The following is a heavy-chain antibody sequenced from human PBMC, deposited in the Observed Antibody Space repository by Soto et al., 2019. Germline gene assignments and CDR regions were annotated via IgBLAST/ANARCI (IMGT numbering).Heavy chain of an antibody. CDR1: GFTFSSYA. Sequence: QVQLVESGGGVVQPGRSLRLSCAASGFTFSSYAMHWVRQAPGKGLEWVAVISYDGRNKYYADSVKGRFTISRDKSKNTLYLQMNSLRAEDTAVYYCARDWDSSGWYFSVNIWGQGTMVTVSS. V-gene: IGHV3-30-3*01. D-gene: IGHD6-19*01. CDR2: ISYDGRNK. CDR3: ARDWDSSGWYFSVNI. J-gene: IGHJ3*02.